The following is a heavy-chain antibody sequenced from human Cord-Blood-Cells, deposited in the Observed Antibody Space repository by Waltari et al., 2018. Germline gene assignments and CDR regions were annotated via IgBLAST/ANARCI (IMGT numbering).Heavy chain of an antibody. V-gene: IGHV3-48*03. Sequence: EVQLVESGGGLVQPGGSLRLSCAASGFTFSSYEMNWVRQAPGKGLEWVSYISSSGSTIYYAASGKCRFTISRDNAKNSLYLQMNSLRAEDTAVYYCAGDRGAGIFDYWGQGTLVTVSS. J-gene: IGHJ4*02. CDR2: ISSSGSTI. CDR3: AGDRGAGIFDY. CDR1: GFTFSSYE. D-gene: IGHD1-26*01.